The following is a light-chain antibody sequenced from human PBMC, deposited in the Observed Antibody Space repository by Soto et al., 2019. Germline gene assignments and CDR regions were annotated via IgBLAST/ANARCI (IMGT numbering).Light chain of an antibody. CDR2: EDN. V-gene: IGLV6-57*04. CDR1: SGSIASNY. CDR3: QSYDSSNQV. J-gene: IGLJ2*01. Sequence: NFMLTQPHSVSESPGKTVTISCTRSSGSIASNYVQWYQQRPGSAPTTVIYEDNQRPSGVPDRFSGSIDSSSNSASLTLSGLKTEDEADYYCQSYDSSNQVFGGGTKLTV.